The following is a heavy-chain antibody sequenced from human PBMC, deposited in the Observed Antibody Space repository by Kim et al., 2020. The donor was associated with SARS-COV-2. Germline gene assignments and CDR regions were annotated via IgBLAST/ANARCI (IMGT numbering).Heavy chain of an antibody. CDR1: GGSISSSSYY. CDR3: ARRDSFGSLDY. J-gene: IGHJ4*02. D-gene: IGHD3-10*01. V-gene: IGHV4-39*01. Sequence: SETLSLTCTVSGGSISSSSYYWGWIRQPPGKGLEWIGSIYYSGSTYYNPSLKSRVTISVDTSKNQFSLKLSSVTAADTAVYYCARRDSFGSLDYWGQGTLVTVSS. CDR2: IYYSGST.